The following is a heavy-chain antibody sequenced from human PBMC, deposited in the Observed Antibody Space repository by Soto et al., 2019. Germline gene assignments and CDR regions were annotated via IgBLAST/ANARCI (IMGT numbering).Heavy chain of an antibody. Sequence: SQTLSLTCTVSGGSISRYYWSWIRHPPGKGLEWIGYTYYSGSTNYNPSLKSRVTISVDTSKNQFSLKLSSVTAADTAVYYCASSYYYGSGSYYPNWFDPWGQGTLVTVSS. CDR2: TYYSGST. D-gene: IGHD3-10*01. J-gene: IGHJ5*02. CDR1: GGSISRYY. V-gene: IGHV4-59*01. CDR3: ASSYYYGSGSYYPNWFDP.